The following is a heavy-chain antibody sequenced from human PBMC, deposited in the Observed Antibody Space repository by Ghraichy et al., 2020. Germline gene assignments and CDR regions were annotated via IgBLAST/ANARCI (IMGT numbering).Heavy chain of an antibody. Sequence: SETLSLTCTVSGGSISSYYWSWIRQPPGKGLEWIGYIYYSGSTNYNPSLKSRVTISVDTSKNQFSLKLSSVTAADTAVYYCAREIQLWPYNWFDPWGQGTLVTVSS. CDR1: GGSISSYY. J-gene: IGHJ5*02. CDR3: AREIQLWPYNWFDP. CDR2: IYYSGST. D-gene: IGHD5-18*01. V-gene: IGHV4-59*01.